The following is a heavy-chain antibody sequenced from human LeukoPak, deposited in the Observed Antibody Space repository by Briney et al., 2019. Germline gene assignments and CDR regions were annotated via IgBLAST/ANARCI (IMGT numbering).Heavy chain of an antibody. Sequence: GGSLRLSCAASGFTFSSYEMNWVRQAPGKGLEWVSYISSSGSTIYYADSVKGRFTISRDNAKSSLYLQMDSLRDEDTAVYYCAREFCSSTRCYGTFDYWGQGTLVTVSS. CDR3: AREFCSSTRCYGTFDY. V-gene: IGHV3-48*03. D-gene: IGHD2-2*01. CDR2: ISSSGSTI. J-gene: IGHJ4*02. CDR1: GFTFSSYE.